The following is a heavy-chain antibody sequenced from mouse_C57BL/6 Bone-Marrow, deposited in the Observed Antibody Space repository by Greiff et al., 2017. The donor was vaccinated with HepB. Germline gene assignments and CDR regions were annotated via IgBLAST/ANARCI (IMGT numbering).Heavy chain of an antibody. CDR1: GYTFTSYG. CDR3: ARSVLGQAWFAY. CDR2: IYPRSGNT. V-gene: IGHV1-81*01. D-gene: IGHD4-1*01. Sequence: QVQLQQSGAELARPGASVKLSCKASGYTFTSYGISWVKQRTGQGLEWIGEIYPRSGNTYYNEKFKGKATLTADKSSSTVYMELRSLTSEDSAVYFCARSVLGQAWFAYWGQGTLVTVSA. J-gene: IGHJ3*01.